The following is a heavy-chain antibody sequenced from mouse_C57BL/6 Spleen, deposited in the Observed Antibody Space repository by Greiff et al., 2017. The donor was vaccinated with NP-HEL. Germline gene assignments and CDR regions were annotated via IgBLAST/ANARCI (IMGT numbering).Heavy chain of an antibody. Sequence: QVQLQQSDAELVKPGASVKISCKVSGYTFTDHTIHWMKQRPEQGLEWIGYIYPRDGSTKYTEKFKRKATLTADKSSSTAYIQLNNLTSEDSAVYFCARNSNYGYYCDYGGQETTLTVSS. J-gene: IGHJ2*01. CDR3: ARNSNYGYYCDY. CDR1: GYTFTDHT. CDR2: IYPRDGST. D-gene: IGHD2-5*01. V-gene: IGHV1-78*01.